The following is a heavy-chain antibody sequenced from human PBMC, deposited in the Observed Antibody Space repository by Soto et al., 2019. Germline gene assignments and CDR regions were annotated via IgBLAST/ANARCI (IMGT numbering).Heavy chain of an antibody. V-gene: IGHV1-3*01. Sequence: ASVKVSCKASGYTFTSYAMHWVRQAPGQRLEWMGWINAGNGNTKYSQKFQGRVTITRDTSASTAYMELSSLRSEDTAVYYCARPPQGYCSSTSCYDNWFEPWGQGTLVTVSS. J-gene: IGHJ5*02. CDR2: INAGNGNT. D-gene: IGHD2-2*01. CDR1: GYTFTSYA. CDR3: ARPPQGYCSSTSCYDNWFEP.